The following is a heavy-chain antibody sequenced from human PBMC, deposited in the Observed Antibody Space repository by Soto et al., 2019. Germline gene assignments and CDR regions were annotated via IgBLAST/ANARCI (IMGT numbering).Heavy chain of an antibody. V-gene: IGHV4-59*01. CDR1: GGSISSYY. D-gene: IGHD6-19*01. J-gene: IGHJ6*02. CDR3: ARRGRYSSGWYYYYGMDV. CDR2: IYYSGST. Sequence: PSETLSLTCTVSGGSISSYYWSWIRQPPGKGLEWIGYIYYSGSTNYNPSLKSRVTISVDTSKNQFSLKPSSVTAADTAVYYCARRGRYSSGWYYYYGMDVWGQGTTVTVSS.